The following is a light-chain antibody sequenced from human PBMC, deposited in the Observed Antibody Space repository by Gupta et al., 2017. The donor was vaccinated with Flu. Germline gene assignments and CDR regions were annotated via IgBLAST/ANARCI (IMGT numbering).Light chain of an antibody. CDR2: GAS. J-gene: IGKJ4*01. Sequence: GTLSLAPGERATLSCRASQSVGNNYLAWYQQKPGQAPRLLIYGASSRAPGIPDRFSGSGSGTDFTLTISRLEPEDFAVYYCQQYATSPLTFGGGTKVEIK. CDR3: QQYATSPLT. CDR1: QSVGNNY. V-gene: IGKV3-20*01.